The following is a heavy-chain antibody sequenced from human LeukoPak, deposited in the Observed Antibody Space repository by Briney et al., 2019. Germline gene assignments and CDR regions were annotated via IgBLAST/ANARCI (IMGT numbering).Heavy chain of an antibody. Sequence: PSETLSLTCTVSGGSISSSSYYWGWIRQPPGKGLEWIGSIYYSGNTYYNASLKSQVSISIDTSKNQLPLRLTSVTAADTAVYYCARQTGSGLFILPGGQGTLVTVSS. V-gene: IGHV4-39*01. D-gene: IGHD3/OR15-3a*01. J-gene: IGHJ4*02. CDR1: GGSISSSSYY. CDR3: ARQTGSGLFILP. CDR2: IYYSGNT.